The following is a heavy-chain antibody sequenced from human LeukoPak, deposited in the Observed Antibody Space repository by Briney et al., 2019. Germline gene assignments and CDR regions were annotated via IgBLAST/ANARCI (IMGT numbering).Heavy chain of an antibody. V-gene: IGHV3-7*01. D-gene: IGHD2/OR15-2a*01. CDR3: ARDISRTMDV. Sequence: GGSLRLSCAASGFTLSSYWMSWVRQAPGKGLEWVANIKQDGSAIYYVDSVKGRFTISRDNARNTLYLEMNSLRVEDTAVYFCARDISRTMDVWGQGTTVTV. J-gene: IGHJ6*02. CDR1: GFTLSSYW. CDR2: IKQDGSAI.